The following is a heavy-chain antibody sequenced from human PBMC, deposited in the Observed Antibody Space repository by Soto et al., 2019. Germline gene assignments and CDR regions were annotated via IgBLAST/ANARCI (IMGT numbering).Heavy chain of an antibody. J-gene: IGHJ4*02. V-gene: IGHV1-2*04. Sequence: ASVKVSCKASGYTFTGYYMHWVRQAPGQGLEWMGWINPNSGGTNYAKKFQGWVTMTRDTSISTAYMELSRLRSDDTAVYYCARGIRARRFYDFWSGYSNRYYFECWGQGTKVTVSA. CDR3: ARGIRARRFYDFWSGYSNRYYFEC. CDR2: INPNSGGT. D-gene: IGHD3-3*01. CDR1: GYTFTGYY.